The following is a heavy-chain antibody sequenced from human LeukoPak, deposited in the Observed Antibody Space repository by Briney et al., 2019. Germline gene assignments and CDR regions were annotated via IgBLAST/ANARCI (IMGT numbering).Heavy chain of an antibody. CDR2: ISAYNGST. CDR1: GYTFTSYG. V-gene: IGHV1-18*01. J-gene: IGHJ4*02. D-gene: IGHD2-15*01. Sequence: ASVKVSCKASGYTFTSYGISWVRQAPGQGLEWMGWISAYNGSTNYSQRLQGRVTMTTDTSTSTAYMELMSLRSDDTAVYYCARGVGDYVDYWDQGTLVTVSS. CDR3: ARGVGDYVDY.